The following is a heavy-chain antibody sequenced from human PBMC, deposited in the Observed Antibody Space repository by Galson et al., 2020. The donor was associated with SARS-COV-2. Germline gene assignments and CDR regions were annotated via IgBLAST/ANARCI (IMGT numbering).Heavy chain of an antibody. CDR3: AHRSITMVRGSFDP. V-gene: IGHV2-5*02. CDR1: RFSLSTTGEG. D-gene: IGHD3-10*01. Sequence: SGPSLVKNTQTLTLTYIFSRFSLSTTGEGVGWIRQLPGKALEWLAPIYWDDDKRYSPSLKSRITITKDTSKNQVVLTMTNMDPVDTATYYCAHRSITMVRGSFDPWGQGTLVTVSS. J-gene: IGHJ5*01. CDR2: IYWDDDK.